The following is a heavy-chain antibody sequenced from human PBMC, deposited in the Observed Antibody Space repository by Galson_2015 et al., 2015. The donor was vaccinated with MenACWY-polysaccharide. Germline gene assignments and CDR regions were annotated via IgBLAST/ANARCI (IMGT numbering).Heavy chain of an antibody. D-gene: IGHD3-10*01. Sequence: LRLSCAASGFTFSTYTMLWVRQAPGKGLEWVAVISNDGSNKYYADSVKGRFTISRDNSKNTLYLQMNSLRAEDTAVYYCARGGSTYYYGSGTYYKFDSWGQGTLVTVSS. CDR2: ISNDGSNK. J-gene: IGHJ4*02. V-gene: IGHV3-30-3*01. CDR1: GFTFSTYT. CDR3: ARGGSTYYYGSGTYYKFDS.